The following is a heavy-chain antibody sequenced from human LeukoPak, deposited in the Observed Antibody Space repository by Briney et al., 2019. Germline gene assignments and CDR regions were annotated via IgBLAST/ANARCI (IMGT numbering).Heavy chain of an antibody. CDR3: VHNDYGDHGIDY. CDR2: ISFDGSDK. V-gene: IGHV3-30*03. Sequence: GGSLRLSCAASGLTFSSYGMHWVRQAPGKGLEWVAVISFDGSDKYYADSVKGRFTISRENSKNTLFLQMNSLRAEDTAVYYCVHNDYGDHGIDYWGQGTLVTVSS. D-gene: IGHD4-17*01. J-gene: IGHJ4*02. CDR1: GLTFSSYG.